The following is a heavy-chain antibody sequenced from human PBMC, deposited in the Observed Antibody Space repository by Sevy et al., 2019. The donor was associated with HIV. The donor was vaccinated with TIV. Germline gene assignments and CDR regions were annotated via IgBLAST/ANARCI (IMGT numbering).Heavy chain of an antibody. V-gene: IGHV3-21*01. D-gene: IGHD3-9*01. CDR1: GFTFSSYS. CDR2: ISSSSSYI. Sequence: GGSLRLSCAASGFTFSSYSMNWVRQAPGKGLEWVSSISSSSSYIYYADSVKGRSTISRDNAKNSRYLQMNSLRAEDTAVYYCASLDYVLRYSSWGQGTLVTVSS. CDR3: ASLDYVLRYSS. J-gene: IGHJ4*02.